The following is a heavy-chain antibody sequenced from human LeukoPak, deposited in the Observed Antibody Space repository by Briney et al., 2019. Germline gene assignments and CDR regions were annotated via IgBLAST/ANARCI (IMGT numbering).Heavy chain of an antibody. Sequence: GGSLRLSCAASGFTVSNNYTNWVRQAPGKGLEWVSLIYSGGDTHYADSVKGRFTISRDSSKNTLYLQMNSLRAEDTAVYYCARDPPAVRTNTYAWGQGTLVTVSS. V-gene: IGHV3-66*01. D-gene: IGHD4/OR15-4a*01. CDR1: GFTVSNNY. J-gene: IGHJ5*02. CDR2: IYSGGDT. CDR3: ARDPPAVRTNTYA.